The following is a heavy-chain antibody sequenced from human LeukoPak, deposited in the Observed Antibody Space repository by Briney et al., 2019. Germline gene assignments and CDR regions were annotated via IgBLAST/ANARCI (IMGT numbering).Heavy chain of an antibody. CDR2: INAGNGNT. J-gene: IGHJ4*02. CDR1: GYTFTSYA. Sequence: ASVKVSCKASGYTFTSYAMHWVRQAPGQRLEWMGWINAGNGNTKYSQKFQGRVTITRDTSASTAYMELSSLRSEDTAVYYCARALWLVPPFGFDCWGQGTLVTVSS. D-gene: IGHD6-19*01. CDR3: ARALWLVPPFGFDC. V-gene: IGHV1-3*01.